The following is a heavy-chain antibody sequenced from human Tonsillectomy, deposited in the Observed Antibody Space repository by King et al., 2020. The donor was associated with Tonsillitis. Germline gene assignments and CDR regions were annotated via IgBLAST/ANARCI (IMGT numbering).Heavy chain of an antibody. V-gene: IGHV4-31*03. CDR1: GGSISSGGYY. CDR2: IYYSGST. J-gene: IGHJ4*02. CDR3: ARDLYCSSISCYPGYFDY. D-gene: IGHD2-2*01. Sequence: VQLQESGPGLVKPSQTLSLNCTVSGGSISSGGYYWSWIRQHPGKGLEWIGYIYYSGSTYYNPSLKSRVTISVDTSKNQFSLKLSSVTAADTAVYYCARDLYCSSISCYPGYFDYWGQGTLVTVSS.